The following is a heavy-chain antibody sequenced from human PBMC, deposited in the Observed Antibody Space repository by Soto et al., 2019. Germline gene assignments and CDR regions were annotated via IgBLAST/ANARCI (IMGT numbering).Heavy chain of an antibody. J-gene: IGHJ4*02. CDR1: GFTFDEFA. Sequence: DVQLVESGGGLVQPGRSLRLSCAASGFTFDEFAMQWVRQAPGKGLEWVSGISYHSGTIGYADSVKGRFTISRDNARNSLYLQMNSLRPEDTALYFCAKGEDRGYSYGPDYWGQGTPVTVSS. CDR2: ISYHSGTI. CDR3: AKGEDRGYSYGPDY. V-gene: IGHV3-9*01. D-gene: IGHD5-18*01.